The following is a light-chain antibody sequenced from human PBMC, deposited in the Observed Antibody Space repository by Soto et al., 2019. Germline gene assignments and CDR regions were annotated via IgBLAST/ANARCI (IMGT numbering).Light chain of an antibody. V-gene: IGLV1-36*01. J-gene: IGLJ1*01. Sequence: QSVLTQPPSVSEAPRQRVTISCSGSSSNIGNNAVNWYQQLPGKAPKLLIYYDDLLPSGVSDRFSGSKSGTSASLAISGLQSEHEADYYCAAWDDSLNAYVFGTGTKLTVL. CDR2: YDD. CDR1: SSNIGNNA. CDR3: AAWDDSLNAYV.